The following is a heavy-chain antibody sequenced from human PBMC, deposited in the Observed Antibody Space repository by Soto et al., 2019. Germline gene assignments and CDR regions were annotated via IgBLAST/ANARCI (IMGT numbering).Heavy chain of an antibody. V-gene: IGHV3-23*01. CDR2: ISGRGDAT. D-gene: IGHD3-9*01. Sequence: GGSLRLSCAASGFSFSRYLMTWVRQTPGQGLEWVSSISGRGDATYYADSVKGRFTISRDNSKNTLFLQMNSLGADDTAVYYCAKDPILTTPPSFDPWGQGILVTVSS. J-gene: IGHJ5*02. CDR1: GFSFSRYL. CDR3: AKDPILTTPPSFDP.